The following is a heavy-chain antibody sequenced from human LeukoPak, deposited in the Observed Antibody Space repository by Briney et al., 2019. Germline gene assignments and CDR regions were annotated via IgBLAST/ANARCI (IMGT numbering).Heavy chain of an antibody. CDR3: ARETVTMVRGVELYYYGMDV. CDR1: GGTFSSYA. V-gene: IGHV1-69*13. CDR2: IIPIFGTA. Sequence: ASVTVSCKASGGTFSSYAISWVRQAPGQGLEWMGGIIPIFGTANYAQKFQGRVTITADESTSTAYMELSSLRSEDTAVYYCARETVTMVRGVELYYYGMDVWGQGTTVTVSS. D-gene: IGHD3-10*01. J-gene: IGHJ6*02.